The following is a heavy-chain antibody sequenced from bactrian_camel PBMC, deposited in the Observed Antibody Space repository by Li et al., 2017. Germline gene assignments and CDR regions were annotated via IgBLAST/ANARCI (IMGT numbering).Heavy chain of an antibody. Sequence: HVQLVESGGGSVQAGGSLTLSCAASGLVYPFWSMAWFRQAPGKEREGVAAVDTDGTTTYADSVKGRFTISRDNAKTTVWLQMNSLKSEDTALYYCAKGMAGTFREKGQGTQVTVS. CDR2: VDTDGTT. J-gene: IGHJ4*01. CDR1: GLVYPFWS. D-gene: IGHD6*01. V-gene: IGHV3S53*01.